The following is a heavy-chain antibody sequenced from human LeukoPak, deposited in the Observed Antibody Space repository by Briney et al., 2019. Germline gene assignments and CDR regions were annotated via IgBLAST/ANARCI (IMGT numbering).Heavy chain of an antibody. CDR1: GFTFSSYW. J-gene: IGHJ6*04. CDR3: AELGITMIGGV. V-gene: IGHV3-7*01. CDR2: IKQDGSEK. D-gene: IGHD3-10*02. Sequence: GGSLGLSCAASGFTFSSYWMSWVRQAPGKGLEWVANIKQDGSEKYYVDSVKGRFTISRDNAKNSLYLQMNSLRAEDTAVYYCAELGITMIGGVWGKGTTVTISS.